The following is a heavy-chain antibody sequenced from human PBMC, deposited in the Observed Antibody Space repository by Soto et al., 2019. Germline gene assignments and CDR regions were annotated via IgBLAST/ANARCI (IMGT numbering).Heavy chain of an antibody. V-gene: IGHV1-69*13. CDR2: IIPIFGTA. D-gene: IGHD5-18*01. J-gene: IGHJ6*02. CDR1: GGTFSSYA. CDR3: ARNFVDTAMPPDYYYGMDV. Sequence: VKVSCKASGGTFSSYAISWVRQAPGQGLEWMGGIIPIFGTANYAQKFQGRVTITADKSTSTAYMELSSLRSEDTAVYYCARNFVDTAMPPDYYYGMDVWGQGTTVTVSS.